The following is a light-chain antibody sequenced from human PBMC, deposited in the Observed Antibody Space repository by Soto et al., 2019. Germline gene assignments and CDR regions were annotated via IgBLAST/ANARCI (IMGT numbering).Light chain of an antibody. CDR2: GAS. CDR1: QSVSSSY. J-gene: IGKJ1*01. Sequence: EIVFTHSPVTLSLSPGERATLSCRASQSVSSSYLAWYQQKPGQAPRLLIYGASSRATGIPDRFSGSGSGTDFTLTISRLEPEDFAVYYCQQYGISLWTFGHRTVVDIK. CDR3: QQYGISLWT. V-gene: IGKV3-20*01.